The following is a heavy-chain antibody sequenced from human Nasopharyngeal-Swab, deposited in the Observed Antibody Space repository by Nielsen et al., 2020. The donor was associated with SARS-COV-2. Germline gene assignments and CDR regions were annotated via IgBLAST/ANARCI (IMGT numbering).Heavy chain of an antibody. CDR3: VSSDYYDSSSYSHFDF. J-gene: IGHJ4*02. CDR2: IKQDGSET. Sequence: GESLKISCAASGFTFSGYWMSWVRQAPGKGLEWVANIKQDGSETYYVDSVKGRFTISRDNAKNSLYLQMNSLRAEDTAVFYCVSSDYYDSSSYSHFDFWGRGTLVTISS. D-gene: IGHD3-22*01. CDR1: GFTFSGYW. V-gene: IGHV3-7*01.